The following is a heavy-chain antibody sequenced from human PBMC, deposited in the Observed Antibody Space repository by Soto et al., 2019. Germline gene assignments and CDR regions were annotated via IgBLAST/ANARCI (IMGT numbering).Heavy chain of an antibody. CDR1: GFTFSSYS. J-gene: IGHJ4*02. Sequence: EVQLVESGGGLVQPGGSLRLSCAASGFTFSSYSMNWVRQAPGKGLEWVSYISSSSSTIYYADSVKGRFTISRDNAKNSLYLKMNSLRDEDTAVYYCARLRAGTTQDYWGQGTLVTVSS. D-gene: IGHD1-7*01. CDR3: ARLRAGTTQDY. CDR2: ISSSSSTI. V-gene: IGHV3-48*02.